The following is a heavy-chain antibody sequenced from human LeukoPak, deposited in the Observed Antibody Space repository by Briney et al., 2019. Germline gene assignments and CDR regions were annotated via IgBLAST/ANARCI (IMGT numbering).Heavy chain of an antibody. V-gene: IGHV3-21*01. D-gene: IGHD1-1*01. CDR1: GFSFSSYS. CDR2: ISSRGTYK. J-gene: IGHJ4*02. CDR3: ARGQLGKGGDYFDY. Sequence: GGSLRLSCAASGFSFSSYSLNWVRQAPGKGLKWVSSISSRGTYKNSADSLKGRFTISRDNAKNSLFLQMNTLRVEDTAVYYCARGQLGKGGDYFDYWGQGTLVTVSS.